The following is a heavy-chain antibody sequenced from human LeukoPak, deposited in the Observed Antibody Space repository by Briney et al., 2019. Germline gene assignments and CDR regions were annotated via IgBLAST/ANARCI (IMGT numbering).Heavy chain of an antibody. Sequence: ASVKVSCNASGYTFTSYDINWVRQATGQGLGWRGWMNPNSGNTGYAQKFQGRVTMTRNTSISTAYMDRSSLRSEDTAVYYCARGPLKGESLQNWGQGTLVTVSS. D-gene: IGHD3-10*01. CDR2: MNPNSGNT. CDR1: GYTFTSYD. CDR3: ARGPLKGESLQN. V-gene: IGHV1-8*01. J-gene: IGHJ4*02.